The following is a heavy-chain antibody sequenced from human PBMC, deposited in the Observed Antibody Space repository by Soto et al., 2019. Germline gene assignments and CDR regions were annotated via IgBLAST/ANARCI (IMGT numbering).Heavy chain of an antibody. D-gene: IGHD3-16*01. CDR3: ARVMGGEGNYYYYGMDV. J-gene: IGHJ6*02. V-gene: IGHV1-69*12. CDR1: GGTFSSYA. CDR2: IIPIFGTA. Sequence: QVQLVQSGAEVKKPGSSVKVSCKASGGTFSSYAISWVRQAPGQGLEWMGGIIPIFGTANYAQKFQGSVTSTAXXSXSXXYMGLSSLRSEDTAVYYCARVMGGEGNYYYYGMDVWGQGTTVTVSS.